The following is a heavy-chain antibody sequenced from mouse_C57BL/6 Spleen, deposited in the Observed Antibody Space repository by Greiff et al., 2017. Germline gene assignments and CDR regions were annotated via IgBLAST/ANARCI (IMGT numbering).Heavy chain of an antibody. J-gene: IGHJ2*01. CDR3: ARRDDTPLDY. CDR1: GYTFTSYW. V-gene: IGHV1-64*01. CDR2: IHPNSGST. Sequence: QVQLQQPGAELVKPGASVKLSCKASGYTFTSYWMHWVKQRPGQGLEWIGMIHPNSGSTNYNEKFKSKATLTVDKSSSTAYMQRSSLTSEDAAVYYCARRDDTPLDYWGQGTTLTVSS.